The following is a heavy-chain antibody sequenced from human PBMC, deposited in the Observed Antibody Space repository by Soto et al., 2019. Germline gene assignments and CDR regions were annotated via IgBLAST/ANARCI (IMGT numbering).Heavy chain of an antibody. J-gene: IGHJ4*02. CDR1: GGSVTNSSYY. Sequence: SETLSLTCTVSGGSVTNSSYYWGWIRQSPGEGLEWIGSVYYRGRSYSKSSVKSRVTISVDTSKNRFSLSLNSVTASDTAVYFCVSQRTTVPTQAYFDYWGPGALVTVSS. V-gene: IGHV4-39*01. CDR3: VSQRTTVPTQAYFDY. D-gene: IGHD4-17*01. CDR2: VYYRGRS.